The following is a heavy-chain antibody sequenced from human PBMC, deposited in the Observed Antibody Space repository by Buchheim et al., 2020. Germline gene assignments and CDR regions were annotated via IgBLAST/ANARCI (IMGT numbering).Heavy chain of an antibody. CDR3: AKEDYDGSGSYLGY. V-gene: IGHV3-23*01. J-gene: IGHJ4*02. D-gene: IGHD3-10*01. CDR1: GFTFSNYA. Sequence: EVQLLESGGGLVQPGGSLRLSCAASGFTFSNYAMTWVRQAPGKGLEWVSGISDSGGSTYYADSVKGRFTISRDNSKNTMYLQMNSLRGEDTALYYCAKEDYDGSGSYLGYWGQGTL. CDR2: ISDSGGST.